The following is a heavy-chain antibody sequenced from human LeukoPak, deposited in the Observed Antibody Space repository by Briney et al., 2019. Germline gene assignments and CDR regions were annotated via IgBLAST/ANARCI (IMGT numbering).Heavy chain of an antibody. CDR1: GFTFSSYG. V-gene: IGHV3-30*18. CDR3: AKAPPIGNQLLYGRYYFDY. CDR2: ISYDGSNK. J-gene: IGHJ4*02. Sequence: SGGSLRLSCAASGFTFSSYGMHWVRQAPGKGLEWAAVISYDGSNKYYADSVKGRFTISRDNSKNTLYLQMNSLRAEDTAVYYCAKAPPIGNQLLYGRYYFDYWGQGTLVTVSS. D-gene: IGHD2-2*02.